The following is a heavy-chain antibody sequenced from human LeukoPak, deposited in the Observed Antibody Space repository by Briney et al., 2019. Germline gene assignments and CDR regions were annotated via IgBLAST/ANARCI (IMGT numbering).Heavy chain of an antibody. Sequence: GGSLRLSCAASGFTFSSYPMSWVRQAPGKGLEWVSAISGSGGSTYYADSVKGRFTISRDNSKNTLYLQMNSLRAEDTAVYCCAKSGSYTPGDFDYWGQGTLVTVSS. V-gene: IGHV3-23*01. CDR3: AKSGSYTPGDFDY. CDR2: ISGSGGST. J-gene: IGHJ4*02. CDR1: GFTFSSYP. D-gene: IGHD1-26*01.